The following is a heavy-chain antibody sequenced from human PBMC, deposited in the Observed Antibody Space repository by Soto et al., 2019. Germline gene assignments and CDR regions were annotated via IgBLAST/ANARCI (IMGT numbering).Heavy chain of an antibody. CDR1: GFTFSSYS. V-gene: IGHV3-48*01. CDR2: ISSSSSTI. CDR3: ARALGYCSSTSCYAGGPFDY. D-gene: IGHD2-2*03. Sequence: PGGSLRLSCAASGFTFSSYSMNWVRQAPGKGLEWVSYISSSSSTIYYADSVKGRFTISRDNAKNSLYLQMNSLRAEDTAVYYCARALGYCSSTSCYAGGPFDYWGQGA. J-gene: IGHJ4*02.